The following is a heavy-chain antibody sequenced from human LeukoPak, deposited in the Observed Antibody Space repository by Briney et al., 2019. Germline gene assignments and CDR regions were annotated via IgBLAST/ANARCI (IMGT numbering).Heavy chain of an antibody. J-gene: IGHJ4*02. Sequence: SVKVSCKASGYTFTGYYMHWVRQAPGQGLEWMGWINPNSGGTNYAQKFQGRVTMTRDTSISTAYMELSRLRSDDTAVYYCARGLHVYSSPSGRSPSGFWGQGTLVTVSS. CDR2: INPNSGGT. V-gene: IGHV1-2*02. CDR1: GYTFTGYY. CDR3: ARGLHVYSSPSGRSPSGF. D-gene: IGHD6-6*01.